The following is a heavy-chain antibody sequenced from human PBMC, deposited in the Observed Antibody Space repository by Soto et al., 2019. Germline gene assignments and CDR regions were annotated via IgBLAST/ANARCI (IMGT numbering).Heavy chain of an antibody. CDR2: ISPFNGNT. V-gene: IGHV1-18*01. D-gene: IGHD2-2*01. CDR3: GGVGDSVVVPADNWFEP. J-gene: IGHJ5*02. CDR1: GYTLTCYV. Sequence: ASVKVSCKASGYTLTCYVISWLRPAPAQGLAWMGWISPFNGNTNHAHKLQGRVTITADESTSTAYMELRSLRSEDAAVYYCGGVGDSVVVPADNWFEPWGQGTLVTVSS.